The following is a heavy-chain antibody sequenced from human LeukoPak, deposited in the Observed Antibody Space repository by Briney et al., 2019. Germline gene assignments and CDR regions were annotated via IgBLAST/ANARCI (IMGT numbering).Heavy chain of an antibody. J-gene: IGHJ4*02. CDR3: ARLSGYHFDY. CDR2: INPSGRT. Sequence: SETLSLTCGVYSGSLSDKYWSWIRQPPGKGLEWIGEINPSGRTKYNPSLKSRVTMSIDTSKNQFSLKLSSVTAADTAVYYCARLSGYHFDYWGQGALVTVSS. V-gene: IGHV4-34*01. D-gene: IGHD5-12*01. CDR1: SGSLSDKY.